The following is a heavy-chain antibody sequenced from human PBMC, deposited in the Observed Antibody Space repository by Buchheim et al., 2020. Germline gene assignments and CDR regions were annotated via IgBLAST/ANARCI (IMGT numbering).Heavy chain of an antibody. Sequence: QVQLVESGGGVVQPGRSLRLSCAASGFSFSGYGMHWVRQAPGKGLEWVAVISYDGSKRYYADSVKGRFTISRDNSKITLYLEMNSLRPEDTAVYHCAKDYGSGTVFDHWGQGTL. D-gene: IGHD3-10*01. V-gene: IGHV3-30*18. CDR2: ISYDGSKR. J-gene: IGHJ4*02. CDR3: AKDYGSGTVFDH. CDR1: GFSFSGYG.